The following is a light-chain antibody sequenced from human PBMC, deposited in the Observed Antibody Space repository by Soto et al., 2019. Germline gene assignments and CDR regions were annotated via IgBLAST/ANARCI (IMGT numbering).Light chain of an antibody. CDR1: SSDVGGYNY. V-gene: IGLV2-14*01. J-gene: IGLJ2*01. CDR3: SSYTSSSTLVL. Sequence: QSVLTQPASVSGSPGQSITISCTGTSSDVGGYNYVSWYHQHPGKAPKLMIYDVTDRPSGVSNRFSGSKSGNTASLTISGLQAEDEADYYCSSYTSSSTLVLFGGGTKLTVL. CDR2: DVT.